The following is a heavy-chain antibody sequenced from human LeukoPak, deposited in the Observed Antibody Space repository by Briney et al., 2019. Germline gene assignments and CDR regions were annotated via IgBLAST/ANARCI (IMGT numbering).Heavy chain of an antibody. CDR1: GGSISSGSYY. CDR2: IYTSGST. D-gene: IGHD3-3*01. V-gene: IGHV4-61*02. CDR3: ARDDSDFWRVNWYFDL. Sequence: SQTLSLTCTVSGGSISSGSYYWSWIRQPAGKGLEWIGRIYTSGSTNYNPSLKSRVTMSVDTSKNQFSLKLSSVTAADTAVYYCARDDSDFWRVNWYFDLWGRGTLVTVSS. J-gene: IGHJ2*01.